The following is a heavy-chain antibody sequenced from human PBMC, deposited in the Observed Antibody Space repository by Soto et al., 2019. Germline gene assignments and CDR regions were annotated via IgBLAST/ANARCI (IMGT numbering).Heavy chain of an antibody. V-gene: IGHV5-10-1*01. Sequence: ESLQVSCNGCGYRFPSYWIIWVRQMPGKGLEWMGRIDPSDSYTNYSPSFQGHVTISADKSISTAYLHWSSMKASDTAMYYCATSTTVTTYSDYGMDVWGQGTTVTVSS. CDR3: ATSTTVTTYSDYGMDV. CDR1: GYRFPSYW. D-gene: IGHD4-17*01. CDR2: IDPSDSYT. J-gene: IGHJ6*02.